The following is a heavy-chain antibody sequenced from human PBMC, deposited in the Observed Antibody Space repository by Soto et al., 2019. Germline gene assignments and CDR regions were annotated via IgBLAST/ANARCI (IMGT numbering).Heavy chain of an antibody. D-gene: IGHD3-3*01. CDR1: GGSVNGYY. CDR3: ATRITVFGLLIPPFDP. J-gene: IGHJ5*02. Sequence: PTETLSLTCAVYGGSVNGYYWNWIRQPSGKGLEWIGEINHTGGTHYTPSLKSRVTMSVDTSKNQFSLRLSSVTAADTAIYYCATRITVFGLLIPPFDPWGQGTQVTVSS. V-gene: IGHV4-34*01. CDR2: INHTGGT.